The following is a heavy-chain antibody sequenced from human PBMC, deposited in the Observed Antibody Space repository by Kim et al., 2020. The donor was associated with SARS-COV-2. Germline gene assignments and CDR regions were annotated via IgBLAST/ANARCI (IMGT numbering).Heavy chain of an antibody. D-gene: IGHD1-26*01. V-gene: IGHV1-18*01. CDR3: ARDRSYSAKPGAFDI. Sequence: QKLQGGVTMTTDTSTSTAYMELRSLRSDDTAVYYCARDRSYSAKPGAFDIWGQGTMVTVSS. J-gene: IGHJ3*02.